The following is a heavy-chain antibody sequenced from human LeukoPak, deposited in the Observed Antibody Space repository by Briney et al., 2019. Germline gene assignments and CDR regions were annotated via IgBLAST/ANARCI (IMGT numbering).Heavy chain of an antibody. CDR2: ISGSGGST. CDR1: GFTFSSYA. J-gene: IGHJ4*02. D-gene: IGHD5-18*01. V-gene: IGHV3-23*01. CDR3: ARSIQLWPTTFDY. Sequence: GGSLRLSCAAFGFTFSSYAMSWVRQAPGKGLEWVSAISGSGGSTYYADSVKGRFTISRDNSKNTLHLQMNSLRAEDTAVYYCARSIQLWPTTFDYWGQGTLVTVSS.